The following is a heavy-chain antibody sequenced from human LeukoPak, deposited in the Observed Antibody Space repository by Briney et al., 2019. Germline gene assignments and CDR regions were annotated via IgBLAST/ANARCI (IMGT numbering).Heavy chain of an antibody. CDR3: ARQSSTIFGVVMAFDI. CDR1: GYSFTSYW. D-gene: IGHD3-3*01. J-gene: IGHJ3*02. CDR2: IHPRDSET. Sequence: GESLKISCKGSGYSFTSYWIGWVRQMPGKGLEWMGIIHPRDSETRYSPSFQGQVTISADKSISTAYLQWSSLKASDTAMYYCARQSSTIFGVVMAFDIWGQGTMVTVSS. V-gene: IGHV5-51*01.